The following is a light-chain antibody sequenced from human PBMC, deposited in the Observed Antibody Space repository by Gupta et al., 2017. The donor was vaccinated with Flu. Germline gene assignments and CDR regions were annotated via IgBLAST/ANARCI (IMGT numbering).Light chain of an antibody. V-gene: IGLV2-8*01. J-gene: IGLJ1*01. Sequence: QSALTQPPSASGSPGQSVTISCTGTISGIGGYNLVSWYQQYPGKVPKLMIYEVNKRPSGVPDRFSGSKSGNTASLTVSGLQAEDEADYYCSAYAGSNNVYVFGTGTKVTVL. CDR1: ISGIGGYNL. CDR3: SAYAGSNNVYV. CDR2: EVN.